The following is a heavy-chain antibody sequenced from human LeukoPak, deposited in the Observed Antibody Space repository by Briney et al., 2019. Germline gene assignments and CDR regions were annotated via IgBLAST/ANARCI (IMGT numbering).Heavy chain of an antibody. CDR3: ARGAFRIGSYLDY. J-gene: IGHJ4*02. V-gene: IGHV3-48*04. D-gene: IGHD1-26*01. CDR2: ISGSTTTI. CDR1: GFTFDDYA. Sequence: GGSLRLSCAASGFTFDDYAMHWVRQAPGKGLEWVSYISGSTTTIYYADSVKGRFTISKDNAKNSLYLQMSSLRAEDTAVYYCARGAFRIGSYLDYWGQGALVTVSS.